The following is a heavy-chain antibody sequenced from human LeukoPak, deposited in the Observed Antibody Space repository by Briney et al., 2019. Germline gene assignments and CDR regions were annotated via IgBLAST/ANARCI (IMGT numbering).Heavy chain of an antibody. Sequence: PGGSLRLSCAASGFTFSSYSMNWVRQAPGKGLEWVSYISSSSSTIYYADSVKGRFTISRDNAKNSLYLQMNSLRAEDTAVYYCARIHYYYVSSGYFDFDYWGQGTLVTVSS. CDR2: ISSSSSTI. CDR3: ARIHYYYVSSGYFDFDY. CDR1: GFTFSSYS. J-gene: IGHJ4*02. D-gene: IGHD3-22*01. V-gene: IGHV3-48*04.